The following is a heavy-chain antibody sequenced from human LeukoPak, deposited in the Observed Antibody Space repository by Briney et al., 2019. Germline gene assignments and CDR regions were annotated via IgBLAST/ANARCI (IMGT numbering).Heavy chain of an antibody. J-gene: IGHJ3*02. CDR3: AKESKGYLGLDAFDI. CDR2: ISGSGGST. Sequence: GGSLRLSCAASGFTFSSYAMSWVRQAPGKGLVGVSAISGSGGSTYYADSVKGRFTISRDNSKNTLYLQMNSLRAEDTAVYYCAKESKGYLGLDAFDIWGQGTMVTVSS. D-gene: IGHD6-13*01. CDR1: GFTFSSYA. V-gene: IGHV3-23*01.